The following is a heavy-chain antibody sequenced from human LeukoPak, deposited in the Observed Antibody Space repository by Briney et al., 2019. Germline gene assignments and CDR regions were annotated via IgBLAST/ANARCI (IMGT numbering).Heavy chain of an antibody. D-gene: IGHD2-2*01. CDR3: ASARRVPAAIFDY. J-gene: IGHJ4*02. CDR2: IYSSGST. CDR1: GGSISSFY. V-gene: IGHV4-4*07. Sequence: SETLSLTCTVSGGSISSFYWSWIRQPAGQGLEWIGRIYSSGSTNYNPSLKSRVTMSVDTSKNQFSLKLSSVTAADTAVYYCASARRVPAAIFDYWGQGTLVTVSS.